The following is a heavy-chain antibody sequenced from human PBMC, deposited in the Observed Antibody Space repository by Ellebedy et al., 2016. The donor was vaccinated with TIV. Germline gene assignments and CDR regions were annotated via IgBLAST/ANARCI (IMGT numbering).Heavy chain of an antibody. CDR3: ANEGVAGGGVFDY. V-gene: IGHV3-7*02. D-gene: IGHD6-19*01. CDR1: GFTFSSYW. CDR2: IKQDGSEK. J-gene: IGHJ4*02. Sequence: GESLKISCAASGFTFSSYWMSWVRQAPGKGLEWVANIKQDGSEKYYVDSVKGRFTISRDNAKNSLYLQMNSLRAEDTAVYYCANEGVAGGGVFDYWGQGTLVTVSS.